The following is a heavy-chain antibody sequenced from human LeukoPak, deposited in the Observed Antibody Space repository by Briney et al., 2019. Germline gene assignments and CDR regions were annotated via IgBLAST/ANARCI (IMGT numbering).Heavy chain of an antibody. CDR2: ISGSGGST. J-gene: IGHJ4*02. Sequence: GGSLRLSCAASGFTFSSYAMSWVRQAPGKGLEWVSAISGSGGSTYYADSVKGRSTISRDNSKNTLYLQMNSLRAEDTAVYYCAKDPGTDCSGGSCYIEGAYFDYWGQGTLVTVSS. CDR1: GFTFSSYA. V-gene: IGHV3-23*01. D-gene: IGHD2-15*01. CDR3: AKDPGTDCSGGSCYIEGAYFDY.